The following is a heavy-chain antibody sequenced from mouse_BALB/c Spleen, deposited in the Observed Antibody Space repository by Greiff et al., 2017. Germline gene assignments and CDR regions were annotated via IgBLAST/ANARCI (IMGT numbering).Heavy chain of an antibody. CDR3: ARIPDYDPYFDY. CDR1: GFSLSTSGMG. D-gene: IGHD2-4*01. CDR2: IYWDDDK. V-gene: IGHV8-12*01. Sequence: QVTLKVCGPGILQPSQTLSLTCSFSGFSLSTSGMGVSWIRQPSGKGLEWLAHIYWDDDKRYNPSLKSRLTISKDTSSNQVFLKITSVDTADTATYYCARIPDYDPYFDYWGQGTTLTVSS. J-gene: IGHJ2*01.